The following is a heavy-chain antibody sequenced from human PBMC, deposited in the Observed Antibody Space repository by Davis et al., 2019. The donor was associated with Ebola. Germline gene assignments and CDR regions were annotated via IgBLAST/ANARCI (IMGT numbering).Heavy chain of an antibody. Sequence: SLKISCAASGFTFSSYSMNWVRQAPGKGLEWVSGISWNSGSIGYADSVKGRFTISRDNAKNSLYLQMNSLRAEDTALYYCAKRLVLDDAFDIWGQGTMVTVSS. CDR2: ISWNSGSI. D-gene: IGHD3-9*01. J-gene: IGHJ3*02. CDR3: AKRLVLDDAFDI. V-gene: IGHV3-9*01. CDR1: GFTFSSYS.